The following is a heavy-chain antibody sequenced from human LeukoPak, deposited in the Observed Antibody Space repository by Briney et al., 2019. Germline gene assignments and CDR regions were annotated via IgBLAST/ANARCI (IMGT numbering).Heavy chain of an antibody. Sequence: ASVTVSCKASGYTFTGYYMHWVRQAPGQGLEWMGWINPNSGGTNYAQKFQGRVTMTRDTSISTAYMELSRLRSDDTAVYYCARGKESGWYSTAYWGQGALVTVSS. CDR1: GYTFTGYY. J-gene: IGHJ4*02. V-gene: IGHV1-2*02. CDR2: INPNSGGT. CDR3: ARGKESGWYSTAY. D-gene: IGHD6-19*01.